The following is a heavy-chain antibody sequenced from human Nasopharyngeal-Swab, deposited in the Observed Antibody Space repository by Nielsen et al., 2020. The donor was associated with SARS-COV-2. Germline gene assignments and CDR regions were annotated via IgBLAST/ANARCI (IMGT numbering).Heavy chain of an antibody. Sequence: WIRQPPGKGLEWVSGISWNSGSIGYADSVKGRFTISRDNAKNSLYLQVNSLRAEDTALYYCAKDSTGIAVAGTQPSAFDIWGQGTMVTVSS. CDR2: ISWNSGSI. J-gene: IGHJ3*02. V-gene: IGHV3-9*01. D-gene: IGHD6-19*01. CDR3: AKDSTGIAVAGTQPSAFDI.